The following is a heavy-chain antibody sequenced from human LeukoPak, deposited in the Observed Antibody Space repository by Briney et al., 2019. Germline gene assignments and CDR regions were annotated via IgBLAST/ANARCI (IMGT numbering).Heavy chain of an antibody. D-gene: IGHD3-10*01. J-gene: IGHJ4*02. CDR3: ARVIRGINNNFDY. V-gene: IGHV3-48*03. CDR1: GFTFSSYE. Sequence: GGSLRLSCAASGFTFSSYEMNWVRQTPGKGLEWVSYISVSGSTIYYADSVKGRFTISRDNAKNSLYLQMNNLRAEDTAVYFCARVIRGINNNFDYWGQGTLVTVSS. CDR2: ISVSGSTI.